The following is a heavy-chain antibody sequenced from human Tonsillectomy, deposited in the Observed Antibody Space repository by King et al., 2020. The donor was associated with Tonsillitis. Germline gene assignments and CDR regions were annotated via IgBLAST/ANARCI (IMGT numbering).Heavy chain of an antibody. J-gene: IGHJ4*02. CDR3: TADADWLIRY. CDR2: IKSKIDGGTT. Sequence: DVQLVESGGGLVKPGGSLRLSCAASGFTFSNVWMSWVRQAPGKGLEWVGRIKSKIDGGTTDYAAPVKGRFTISRDDSKNTLYLQMNSLKTEDTAVYYCTADADWLIRYWGQGTLVTVSS. D-gene: IGHD6-19*01. CDR1: GFTFSNVW. V-gene: IGHV3-15*01.